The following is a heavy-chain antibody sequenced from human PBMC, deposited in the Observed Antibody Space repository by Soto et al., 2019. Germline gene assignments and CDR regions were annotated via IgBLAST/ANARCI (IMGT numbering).Heavy chain of an antibody. Sequence: GASVKVSCKASGYTFTSYAMHWVRQAPGQRLEWMGWINAGNGNTKYSQKFQGRVTITRDTSASTAYMELSSLRSEDTAVYYCARDSGYRHYYGMDVWGQGTTVTVSS. V-gene: IGHV1-3*01. CDR1: GYTFTSYA. J-gene: IGHJ6*02. D-gene: IGHD6-13*01. CDR3: ARDSGYRHYYGMDV. CDR2: INAGNGNT.